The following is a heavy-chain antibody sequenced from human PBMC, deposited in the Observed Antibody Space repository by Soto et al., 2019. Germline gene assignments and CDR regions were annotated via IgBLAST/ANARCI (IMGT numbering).Heavy chain of an antibody. V-gene: IGHV4-34*01. CDR1: GGSFSGYY. CDR2: INHSGST. CDR3: ARGRIAAADFDY. J-gene: IGHJ4*02. D-gene: IGHD6-13*01. Sequence: QSLTCAVYGGSFSGYYWSWIRQPPGKGLEWIGEINHSGSTNYNPSLKSRVTISVDTSKNQFSLKLSSVTAADTAVYYCARGRIAAADFDYWGQGTLVTVSS.